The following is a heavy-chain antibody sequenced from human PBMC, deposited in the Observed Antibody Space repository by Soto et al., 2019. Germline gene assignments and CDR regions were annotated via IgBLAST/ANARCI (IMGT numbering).Heavy chain of an antibody. CDR2: IDYLGST. D-gene: IGHD3-10*01. V-gene: IGHV4-59*01. CDR3: ATDGYDGSGSPYPAY. J-gene: IGHJ4*02. Sequence: PSETLSLTCSVSGGSMSEYFWRWIRQSPGKGLEWIGYIDYLGSTDYNPSLKSRVTVSVDTSKRQFSLRLTSVTAADTAVYYCATDGYDGSGSPYPAYWGQGTQVTVS. CDR1: GGSMSEYF.